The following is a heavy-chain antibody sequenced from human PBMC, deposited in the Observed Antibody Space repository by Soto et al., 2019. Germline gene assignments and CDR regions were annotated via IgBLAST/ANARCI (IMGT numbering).Heavy chain of an antibody. CDR1: GYSFTSYW. CDR2: IDPSDSYT. D-gene: IGHD3-22*01. J-gene: IGHJ3*02. V-gene: IGHV5-10-1*01. Sequence: LKISCKGSGYSFTSYWISWVRQMPGKGLEWMGRIDPSDSYTNYSPSFQGHVTISADKSISTAYLQWSSLKASDTAMYYCARPRVYDSSGYPSDAFDIWGQGTMVTVSS. CDR3: ARPRVYDSSGYPSDAFDI.